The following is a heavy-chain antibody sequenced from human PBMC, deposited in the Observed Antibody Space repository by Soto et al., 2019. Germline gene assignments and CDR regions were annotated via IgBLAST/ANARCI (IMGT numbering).Heavy chain of an antibody. CDR3: ARHTDGCYDFWSGYYSRACYFDY. J-gene: IGHJ4*02. CDR1: GGSISSSSYY. CDR2: IYYSGST. D-gene: IGHD3-3*01. Sequence: QLQLQESGPGLVKPSETLSLTCTVSGGSISSSSYYWGWIRQPPGKGLEWIGSIYYSGSTYYNPSLKSRVTISVDTSKNQFSLKLSSVTAADTAVYYCARHTDGCYDFWSGYYSRACYFDYWGQGTLVTVSS. V-gene: IGHV4-39*01.